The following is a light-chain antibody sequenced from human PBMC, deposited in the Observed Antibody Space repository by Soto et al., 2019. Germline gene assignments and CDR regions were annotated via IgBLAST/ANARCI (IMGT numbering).Light chain of an antibody. Sequence: QSVLTQPASVSGSPGQSITISCTGTSSDIGGYNYVSWYQQHPGKAPKLIIYDVSNRPSGVSNRFSGSKSGNTASLTISGLQAEDEADFYCSSYAGSSTPVVFGGGTQLTVL. CDR2: DVS. J-gene: IGLJ2*01. V-gene: IGLV2-14*01. CDR3: SSYAGSSTPVV. CDR1: SSDIGGYNY.